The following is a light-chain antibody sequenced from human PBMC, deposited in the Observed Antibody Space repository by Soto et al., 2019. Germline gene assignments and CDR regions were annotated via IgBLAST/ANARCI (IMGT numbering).Light chain of an antibody. V-gene: IGKV3-20*01. J-gene: IGKJ3*01. CDR2: GAS. CDR3: QQYGSSYT. CDR1: QSVNNNY. Sequence: ELVLTQSPGTLSLSPGERATLSCRASQSVNNNYLAWYQQKPGQPPRLLIYGASSRAIGIPDRFSGGGYGTDFTLTISRLEPEDFAVYYCQQYGSSYTFGPGTKVDIK.